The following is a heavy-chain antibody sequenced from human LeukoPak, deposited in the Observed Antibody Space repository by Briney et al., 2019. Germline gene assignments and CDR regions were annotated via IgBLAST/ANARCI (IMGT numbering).Heavy chain of an antibody. CDR3: ARDRADEGDAFDI. CDR2: ISYDGSNK. Sequence: PGGSLRLSCAASGFTFSSYAMHWVRQAPGKGLEWVAVISYDGSNKYYADSVKGRFTISRDNSKNTLYLQMNSLRAEDTAVCYCARDRADEGDAFDIWGQGTMVTVSS. CDR1: GFTFSSYA. V-gene: IGHV3-30-3*01. J-gene: IGHJ3*02.